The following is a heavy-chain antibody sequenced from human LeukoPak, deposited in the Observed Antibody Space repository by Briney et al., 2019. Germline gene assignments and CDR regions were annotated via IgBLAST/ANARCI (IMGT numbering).Heavy chain of an antibody. J-gene: IGHJ4*02. Sequence: GASVKVSCKASGYTFTGYYMHWVRQAPGQGLEWMGWINPNSGGTNYAQKFQGRVTMTRDTSISTDYMELSRLRSDDTAVYYCARDETHDYGDYFAYYWGQGTLVTVSS. CDR1: GYTFTGYY. CDR2: INPNSGGT. CDR3: ARDETHDYGDYFAYY. V-gene: IGHV1-2*02. D-gene: IGHD4-17*01.